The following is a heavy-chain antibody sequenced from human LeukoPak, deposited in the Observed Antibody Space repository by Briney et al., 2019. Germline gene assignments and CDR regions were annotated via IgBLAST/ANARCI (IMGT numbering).Heavy chain of an antibody. Sequence: PSETLSLTCTVSGGSISSYYWSWIRQPAGKGLEWIGRIYTSGSTNYNPSLKSRVTMSVDTSKNQFSLKLSSVTAADTAVYYCARDGGRVAGTLYYYYYMDVWGKGTTVTVSS. CDR3: ARDGGRVAGTLYYYYYMDV. CDR2: IYTSGST. D-gene: IGHD2-15*01. J-gene: IGHJ6*03. V-gene: IGHV4-4*07. CDR1: GGSISSYY.